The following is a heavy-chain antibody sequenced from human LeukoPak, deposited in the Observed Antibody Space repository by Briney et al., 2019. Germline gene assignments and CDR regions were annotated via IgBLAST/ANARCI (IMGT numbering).Heavy chain of an antibody. CDR1: VGTFISYI. CDR3: ARHYYDSSGYYGGGY. Sequence: GASVTVSFKASVGTFISYIISWVRQAPGQGLEWMGRIIPILGIANYAQNFQGRVTITADKSTSTAYMELSSLRSEDTAVYYCARHYYDSSGYYGGGYWGQGTLVTVSS. CDR2: IIPILGIA. D-gene: IGHD3-22*01. V-gene: IGHV1-69*02. J-gene: IGHJ4*02.